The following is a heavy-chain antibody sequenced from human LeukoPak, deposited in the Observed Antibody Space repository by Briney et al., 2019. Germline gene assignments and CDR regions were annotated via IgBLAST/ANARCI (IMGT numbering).Heavy chain of an antibody. Sequence: GGSLRLSCAASGFTFDDYAMHWVRQAPGKGLEWVSGISWNSGSIGYADSVKGRFTISRDNAKDSLYLQMNSLRAEDTAVYYCGRAVGNSGDDYWGQGTLVTVSS. CDR3: GRAVGNSGDDY. V-gene: IGHV3-9*01. J-gene: IGHJ4*02. CDR1: GFTFDDYA. D-gene: IGHD4-23*01. CDR2: ISWNSGSI.